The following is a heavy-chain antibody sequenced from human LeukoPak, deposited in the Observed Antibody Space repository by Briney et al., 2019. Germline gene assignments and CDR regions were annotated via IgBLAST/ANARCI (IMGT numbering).Heavy chain of an antibody. Sequence: GGSLRLSCAASGFTFSSYAMSWVRQAPGKGLEWVSAISGSGGSTYYADSVKGRFTISRDNSKNTLYLQMGSLRAEDMAVYYCATTYYDFWSGPYGMDVWGQGTTVTVSS. CDR1: GFTFSSYA. CDR2: ISGSGGST. CDR3: ATTYYDFWSGPYGMDV. D-gene: IGHD3-3*01. V-gene: IGHV3-23*01. J-gene: IGHJ6*02.